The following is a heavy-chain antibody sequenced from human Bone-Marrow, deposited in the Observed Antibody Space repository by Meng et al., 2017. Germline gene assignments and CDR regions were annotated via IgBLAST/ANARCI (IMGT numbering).Heavy chain of an antibody. CDR2: IYHSGST. CDR1: GGYISSSNW. D-gene: IGHD1-7*01. J-gene: IGHJ4*02. Sequence: QVQLQESGPGLVKPSGTLSLTCAVSGGYISSSNWWSWVRQPPEKGLEWIGEIYHSGSTNYNPSLKSRVTISVDKSKNQFYLSLFSVTAADTAVYYCGRDQGRELINHWGQGTLVTVSS. CDR3: GRDQGRELINH. V-gene: IGHV4-4*02.